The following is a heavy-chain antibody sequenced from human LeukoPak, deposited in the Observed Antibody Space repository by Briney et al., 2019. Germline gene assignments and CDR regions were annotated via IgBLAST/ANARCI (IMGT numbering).Heavy chain of an antibody. J-gene: IGHJ4*02. CDR3: ARGRWGFDY. Sequence: SETLSLTCTVSGGSISSYYWSWIRQPPGKGLEWIGYIYYSGSINYNPSLKSRVTISVDTSKNQFSLKLSSVTAADTAVYYCARGRWGFDYWGQGTLVTVSS. V-gene: IGHV4-59*01. CDR1: GGSISSYY. D-gene: IGHD7-27*01. CDR2: IYYSGSI.